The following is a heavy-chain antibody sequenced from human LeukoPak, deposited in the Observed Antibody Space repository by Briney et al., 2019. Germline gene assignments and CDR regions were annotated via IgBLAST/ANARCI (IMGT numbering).Heavy chain of an antibody. J-gene: IGHJ4*02. Sequence: ASVKVSCKASGYTFTSYDINWVRQATGQGLEWMGWMNPNSGNTGYAQKFQGRVTMTRNTSISTAYMELSSLRSEDTAVYYCAREVEDYGAGEAYFDYWGQGTLVTVSS. V-gene: IGHV1-8*01. D-gene: IGHD4-17*01. CDR2: MNPNSGNT. CDR1: GYTFTSYD. CDR3: AREVEDYGAGEAYFDY.